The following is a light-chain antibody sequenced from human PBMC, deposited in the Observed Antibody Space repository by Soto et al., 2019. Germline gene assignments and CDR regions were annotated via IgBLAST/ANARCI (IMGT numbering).Light chain of an antibody. CDR1: QSVSSN. V-gene: IGKV3-15*01. Sequence: EIVMTQSPATLSVSPGEGATLSCRASQSVSSNLAWYQQKPGQAPRLLIYGAYIRATGIPARISGSGSGTEFTLTISSLQSEDSAVYYCQQYNNWPYTFGQGTKLEIK. J-gene: IGKJ2*01. CDR3: QQYNNWPYT. CDR2: GAY.